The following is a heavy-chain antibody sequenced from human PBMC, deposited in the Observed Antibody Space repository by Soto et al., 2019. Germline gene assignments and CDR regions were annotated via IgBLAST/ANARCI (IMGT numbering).Heavy chain of an antibody. J-gene: IGHJ3*01. CDR1: VYKVTTFW. V-gene: IGHV5-10-1*01. CDR3: ARPASGGSRDAFDV. CDR2: IDPTDSFT. D-gene: IGHD2-15*01. Sequence: PWESLKIACKAYVYKVTTFWLNWFRQTPGKGLEWLVSIDPTDSFTNYSPPFEGHVTISVDRSISTAYLQWNSLQASDTAIYYCARPASGGSRDAFDVWGQGTTVTVSS.